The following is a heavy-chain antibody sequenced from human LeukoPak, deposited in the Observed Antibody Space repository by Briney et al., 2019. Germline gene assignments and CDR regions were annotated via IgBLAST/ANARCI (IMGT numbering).Heavy chain of an antibody. D-gene: IGHD1-26*01. J-gene: IGHJ6*02. CDR2: ISCDGSNK. V-gene: IGHV3-30-3*02. Sequence: GGSLRLSCAASGFTFSSYAMHWVRQTPGKGLEWVAVISCDGSNKYYADSVKGRFTISRDNSKNTLYLQMNSLRAEDTAVYYCAKSIGYSGSYYDYYYGMDVWGQGTTVTVSS. CDR1: GFTFSSYA. CDR3: AKSIGYSGSYYDYYYGMDV.